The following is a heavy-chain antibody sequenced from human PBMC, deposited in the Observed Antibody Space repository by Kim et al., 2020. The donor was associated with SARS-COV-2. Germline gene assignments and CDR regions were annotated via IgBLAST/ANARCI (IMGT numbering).Heavy chain of an antibody. D-gene: IGHD6-13*01. Sequence: QKCQGRVTLTSDTSPSTVYMELSSLRSEDTAVYYCARDPIAAAGVFDYWGQGTLVTVSS. CDR3: ARDPIAAAGVFDY. V-gene: IGHV1-46*01. J-gene: IGHJ4*02.